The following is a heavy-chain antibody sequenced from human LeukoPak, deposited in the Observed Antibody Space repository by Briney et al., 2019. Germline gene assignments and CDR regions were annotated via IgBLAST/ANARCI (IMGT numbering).Heavy chain of an antibody. Sequence: ASVKVSCKASGGTFSSYAISWVRQAPGQGLEWMGGIIPIFGTANYAQKFQGRVTITADESTSTAYMELSSLRSEDTAVYYCARDRKVAENPWNWFDPWGQGTLVTVSS. V-gene: IGHV1-69*13. CDR3: ARDRKVAENPWNWFDP. J-gene: IGHJ5*02. CDR2: IIPIFGTA. CDR1: GGTFSSYA. D-gene: IGHD2-15*01.